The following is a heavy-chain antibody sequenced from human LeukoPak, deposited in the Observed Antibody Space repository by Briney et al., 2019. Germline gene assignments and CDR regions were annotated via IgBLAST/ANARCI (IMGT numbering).Heavy chain of an antibody. CDR2: IYYSGST. D-gene: IGHD3-3*01. CDR1: GGSISSGGYS. V-gene: IGHV4-30-4*07. Sequence: PSQTLSLTCAVSGGSISSGGYSWSWIRQPPGKGLEWIGYIYYSGSTYYNPSLKSRVTISVDTSKNQFSLKLSSVTAADTAVYYCASTYYDFWSGYPRWFDPWGQGTLVTVSS. CDR3: ASTYYDFWSGYPRWFDP. J-gene: IGHJ5*02.